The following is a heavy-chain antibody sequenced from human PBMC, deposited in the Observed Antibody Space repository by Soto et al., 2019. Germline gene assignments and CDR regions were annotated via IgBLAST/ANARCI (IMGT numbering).Heavy chain of an antibody. J-gene: IGHJ6*02. CDR1: GGTFSSYA. D-gene: IGHD3-3*01. CDR3: ARDRGYKDFWSGYYAGMDV. Sequence: ASVKVSCKASGGTFSSYAISWVRQAPGQGLEWMGGIIPIFGTANYAQKFQGRVTIIADKSTSTAYMELSSLRSEDTAVYYCARDRGYKDFWSGYYAGMDVWGQGTTVTVSS. CDR2: IIPIFGTA. V-gene: IGHV1-69*06.